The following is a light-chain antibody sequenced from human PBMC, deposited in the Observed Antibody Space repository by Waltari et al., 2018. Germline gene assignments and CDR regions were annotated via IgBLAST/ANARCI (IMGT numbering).Light chain of an antibody. CDR3: HQYGSSPLT. CDR1: QSVSSNY. Sequence: EIVLTQSPGTLSLSPGGRGHPPCRASQSVSSNYLAWYQQKPGQAPRLLIYDASNRATGIPDRFSGSGSGTDFTLTISRLEPEDFAVYYCHQYGSSPLTFGGGTKVEIK. CDR2: DAS. J-gene: IGKJ4*01. V-gene: IGKV3-20*01.